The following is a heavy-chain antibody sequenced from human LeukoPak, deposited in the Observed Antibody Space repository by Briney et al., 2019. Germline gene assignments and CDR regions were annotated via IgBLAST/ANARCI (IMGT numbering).Heavy chain of an antibody. V-gene: IGHV4-38-2*01. J-gene: IGHJ3*02. D-gene: IGHD1-26*01. Sequence: KPSETLSLTCAVSGYSISSGYYWGWIRQPPGKGLEWIGSIYHSGSTYHNPSLKSRVTISVDTSKNQFSLKLSSVTAAGTAAYYCARRGRTSLGAFDIWGQGTMVTVSS. CDR2: IYHSGST. CDR1: GYSISSGYY. CDR3: ARRGRTSLGAFDI.